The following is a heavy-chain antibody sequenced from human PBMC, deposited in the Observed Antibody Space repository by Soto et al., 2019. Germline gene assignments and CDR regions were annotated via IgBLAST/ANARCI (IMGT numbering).Heavy chain of an antibody. V-gene: IGHV4-31*03. Sequence: ASETLSLTCTVSGASISSGGYYSWIRQHPGKDLVCIGYIYYSGTTYYNPSLKSRVSITIDTSNNQFSLKLISLTAPDPAVYYCARDWRHNWDAGGYYYAMDCWGRVTTVIASS. J-gene: IGHJ6*04. D-gene: IGHD1-1*01. CDR3: ARDWRHNWDAGGYYYAMDC. CDR1: GASISSGGYY. CDR2: IYYSGTT.